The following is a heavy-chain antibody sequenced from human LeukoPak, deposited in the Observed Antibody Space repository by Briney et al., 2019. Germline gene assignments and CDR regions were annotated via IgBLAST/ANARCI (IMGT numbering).Heavy chain of an antibody. CDR1: GGTFSSYA. CDR3: ASPSSTYSSGYLY. D-gene: IGHD3-22*01. Sequence: ASVKVSCNASGGTFSSYAISRVRQAPGQGLEWMGGIIPIFGTANYAQKFQGRVTITTDESTSTAYMELSSLRSEDTAVYYCASPSSTYSSGYLYWGQGTLVTVSS. V-gene: IGHV1-69*05. CDR2: IIPIFGTA. J-gene: IGHJ4*02.